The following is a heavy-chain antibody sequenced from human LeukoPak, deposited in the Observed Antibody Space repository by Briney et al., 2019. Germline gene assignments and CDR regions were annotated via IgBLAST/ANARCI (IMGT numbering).Heavy chain of an antibody. Sequence: GASVKVSCKASGGTFNNYAIGWVRQAPGQGLEWMGGIIPIFDTASYAQKFQGRVTMTRDMSTSTVYMELSSLRSEDTAVYYCARDPGSYGSGSYYFAFDIWGQGTMVTVSS. D-gene: IGHD3-10*01. CDR2: IIPIFDTA. CDR1: GGTFNNYA. V-gene: IGHV1-69*05. CDR3: ARDPGSYGSGSYYFAFDI. J-gene: IGHJ3*02.